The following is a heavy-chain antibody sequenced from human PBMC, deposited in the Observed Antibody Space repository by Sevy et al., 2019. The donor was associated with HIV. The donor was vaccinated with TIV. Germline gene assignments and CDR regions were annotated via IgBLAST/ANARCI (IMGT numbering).Heavy chain of an antibody. J-gene: IGHJ4*01. CDR3: VRRRDYGNFDY. CDR2: IWYDGSNK. Sequence: GGSLRLSCAASGFNFSIYGMHWVRQAPGKGLEWVALIWYDGSNKYYADSVKGRFTISRDNSKNTLSLQMNSLRAEDTAVYYCVRRRDYGNFDYWGHGTLVTVSS. V-gene: IGHV3-33*01. CDR1: GFNFSIYG. D-gene: IGHD4-17*01.